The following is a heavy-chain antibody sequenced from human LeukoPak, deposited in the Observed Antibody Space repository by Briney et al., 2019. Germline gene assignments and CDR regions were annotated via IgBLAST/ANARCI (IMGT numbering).Heavy chain of an antibody. J-gene: IGHJ4*02. CDR1: GFTFSSYS. Sequence: PGRSLRLSCAASGFTFSSYSMNWVRQAPGKGLEWVSSISSSSSYIYYADSVKGRFTISRDNAKNSLYLQMNSLRAEDTAVYYCARDGDYDILTGHLFDYWGQGTLVTVSS. V-gene: IGHV3-21*01. D-gene: IGHD3-9*01. CDR2: ISSSSSYI. CDR3: ARDGDYDILTGHLFDY.